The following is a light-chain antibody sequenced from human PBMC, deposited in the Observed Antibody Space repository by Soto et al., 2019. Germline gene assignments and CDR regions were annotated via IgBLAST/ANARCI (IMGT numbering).Light chain of an antibody. V-gene: IGKV4-1*01. CDR1: QSVLYSSNNKNY. CDR3: QQYYSTPLT. Sequence: DIVMTQSPDSLAVSLGERATINCKSSQSVLYSSNNKNYLAWYQLKPGQPPKLLIYWASTRESGVPDRFSGSGSGTDFTLTISSLQAEDVAVYYCQQYYSTPLTFGQGTKVEIK. J-gene: IGKJ1*01. CDR2: WAS.